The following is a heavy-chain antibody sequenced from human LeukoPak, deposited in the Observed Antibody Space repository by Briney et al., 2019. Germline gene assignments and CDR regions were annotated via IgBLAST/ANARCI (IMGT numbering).Heavy chain of an antibody. D-gene: IGHD3-10*01. V-gene: IGHV3-30*02. Sequence: PGGSLRLSCAASGFTFSTYGMHWVRQAPGKGLEWVAFVQYDGSKKYYTNSVKGRFTISRDNSKNTLYLQMNSLRAEDTAVYYCAKDYSKTSYYGSGTYYRPNWFDPWGQGTLVTVSS. CDR1: GFTFSTYG. J-gene: IGHJ5*02. CDR3: AKDYSKTSYYGSGTYYRPNWFDP. CDR2: VQYDGSKK.